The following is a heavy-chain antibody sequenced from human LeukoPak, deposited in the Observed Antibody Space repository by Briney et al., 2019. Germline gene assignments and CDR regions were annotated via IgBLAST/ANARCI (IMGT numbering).Heavy chain of an antibody. CDR2: ISYDGSNK. CDR1: GFTFSSYA. D-gene: IGHD6-13*01. CDR3: ARDRIVYIAAAVYHGSFDY. J-gene: IGHJ4*02. Sequence: GRSLRLSCAASGFTFSSYAMHWVRQAPGKGLERVAVISYDGSNKYYADSVKGRFTISRDNSKNTLYLQMNSLRAEDTAVYYCARDRIVYIAAAVYHGSFDYWGQGTLVTVSS. V-gene: IGHV3-30*04.